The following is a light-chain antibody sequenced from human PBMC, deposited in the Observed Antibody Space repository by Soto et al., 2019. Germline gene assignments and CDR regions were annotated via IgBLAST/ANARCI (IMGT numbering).Light chain of an antibody. CDR1: QGISSW. Sequence: DIQMTQSPSFVSASVGDRVTITCRASQGISSWLAWYQHRLGRAPKLLIHAASNFESGVPSRFSGSGSGTDFTLIISSLQPEDYATYYCQQTTSFSLTFGGGTKVEIK. CDR2: AAS. CDR3: QQTTSFSLT. V-gene: IGKV1-12*01. J-gene: IGKJ4*01.